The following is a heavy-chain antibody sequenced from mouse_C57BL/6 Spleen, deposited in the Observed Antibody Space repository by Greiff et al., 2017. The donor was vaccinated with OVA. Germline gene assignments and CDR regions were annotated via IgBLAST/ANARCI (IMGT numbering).Heavy chain of an antibody. V-gene: IGHV5-4*01. D-gene: IGHD1-1*01. CDR1: GFTFSSYA. CDR3: ARERGGYYTGAMDY. J-gene: IGHJ4*01. Sequence: EVKLMESGGGLVKPGGSLKLSCAASGFTFSSYAMSRVRQTPEKRLEWVATISDGGSYTYYPDTVKGRFTISRDNAKNNLYLQMSQLKSEDTAMYYCARERGGYYTGAMDYWGQGTSVTVSS. CDR2: ISDGGSYT.